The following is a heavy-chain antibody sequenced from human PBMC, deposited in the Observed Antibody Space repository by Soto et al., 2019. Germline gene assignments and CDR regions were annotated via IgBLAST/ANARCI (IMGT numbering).Heavy chain of an antibody. Sequence: ASVKVSCKASGGTFSSYAISWVRQAPGQGLEWMGWISAYNGNTNYAQKLQGRVTMTTDTSTSTAYMELRSLRSDDTAVYYCARSPWVYPNWFDPWGQGTLVTVSS. J-gene: IGHJ5*02. CDR1: GGTFSSYA. CDR3: ARSPWVYPNWFDP. D-gene: IGHD7-27*01. V-gene: IGHV1-18*01. CDR2: ISAYNGNT.